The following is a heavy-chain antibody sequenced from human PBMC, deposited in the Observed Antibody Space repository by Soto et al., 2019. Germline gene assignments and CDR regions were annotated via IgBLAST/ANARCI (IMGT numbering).Heavy chain of an antibody. Sequence: GGSLRLSCAASGFTFSSYAMHWVRQAPGKGLEWVAVISYDGSNKYCADSVKGRFTISRDNSKNTLYLQMNSLRAEDTAVYYCARERLTMIVVVITGTFDYWGQGTLVTVYS. CDR3: ARERLTMIVVVITGTFDY. CDR2: ISYDGSNK. V-gene: IGHV3-30-3*01. CDR1: GFTFSSYA. J-gene: IGHJ4*02. D-gene: IGHD3-22*01.